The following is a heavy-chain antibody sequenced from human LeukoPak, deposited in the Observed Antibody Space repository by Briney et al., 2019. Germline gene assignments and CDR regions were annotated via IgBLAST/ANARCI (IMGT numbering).Heavy chain of an antibody. D-gene: IGHD3-22*01. CDR3: TTDIFPYYYDSSGYFLH. CDR1: GFTFSNAW. V-gene: IGHV3-15*01. Sequence: GGSLRLSCAASGFTFSNAWMSWVRQAPGKGLEWVGRIKSKTDGGTTGYAAPVKGRFTISRDDSKNTLYLQMDSLKTEDTAVYYCTTDIFPYYYDSSGYFLHWGQGTLVTVSS. J-gene: IGHJ4*02. CDR2: IKSKTDGGTT.